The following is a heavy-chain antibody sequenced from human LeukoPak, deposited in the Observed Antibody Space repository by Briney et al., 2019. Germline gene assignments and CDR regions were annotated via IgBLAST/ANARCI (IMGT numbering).Heavy chain of an antibody. CDR3: ARGNSSGYYYWELPTVRAYSDY. Sequence: SQTLSLTCTVSGGSISSGGYYWSWIRQHPGKGLEWIGYIYYSGSTYYNPSLKSRVTISVDTSKNQFSLKLSSVTAADTAVYYCARGNSSGYYYWELPTVRAYSDYWGQGTLVTVSS. V-gene: IGHV4-31*03. D-gene: IGHD3-22*01. CDR2: IYYSGST. CDR1: GGSISSGGYY. J-gene: IGHJ4*02.